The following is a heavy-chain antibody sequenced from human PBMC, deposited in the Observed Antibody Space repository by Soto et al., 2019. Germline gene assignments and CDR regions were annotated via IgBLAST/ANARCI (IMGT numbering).Heavy chain of an antibody. J-gene: IGHJ4*01. D-gene: IGHD2-15*01. V-gene: IGHV4-59*01. CDR2: IYYSGST. CDR1: GGSISSYY. Sequence: SETLSLTCTVPGGSISSYYWSWIRQPPGKGLEWIGYIYYSGSTNYNPSLKSRVTISVDTSKNQFSLKLSCVTGADKAVYYCERYLCSGGSCYVGGFDYWAHGTPVTV. CDR3: ERYLCSGGSCYVGGFDY.